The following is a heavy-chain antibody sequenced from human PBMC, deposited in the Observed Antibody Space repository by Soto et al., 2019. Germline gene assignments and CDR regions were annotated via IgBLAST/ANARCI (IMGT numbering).Heavy chain of an antibody. V-gene: IGHV4-34*01. J-gene: IGHJ4*02. CDR2: ISQSGNT. CDR1: IVSFSGYY. CDR3: ARAPKVSGSYQTRPDF. D-gene: IGHD6-25*01. Sequence: SETLSLTCSIYIVSFSGYYWSWIRHPPGKGLEWIGEISQSGNTNYSPSLKSRVSISIDTSKKQFSLNLASVSAADTAVYYCARAPKVSGSYQTRPDFWGQGTLVTVSS.